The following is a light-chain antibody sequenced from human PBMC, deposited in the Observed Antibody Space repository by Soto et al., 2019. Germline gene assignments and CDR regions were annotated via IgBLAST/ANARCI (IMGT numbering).Light chain of an antibody. J-gene: IGKJ5*01. Sequence: EIVLTQSPATLSLSPGERATLSCRASQSVSSSYLAWYQQKPGQAPRLLIYGASSRATGIPDRFSGSGSGTDFTLTISRLEPEDFAVYYCQQYGSSPYPFGQGTRLEI. CDR2: GAS. CDR1: QSVSSSY. V-gene: IGKV3-20*01. CDR3: QQYGSSPYP.